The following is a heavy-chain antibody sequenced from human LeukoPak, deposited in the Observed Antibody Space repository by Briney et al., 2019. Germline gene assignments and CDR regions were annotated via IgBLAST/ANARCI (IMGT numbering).Heavy chain of an antibody. CDR3: ARSGSSSGRYEDY. CDR1: GYSFTTYW. D-gene: IGHD6-25*01. V-gene: IGHV5-51*01. CDR2: IYPDDSDS. J-gene: IGHJ4*02. Sequence: GDSLKISCKASGYSFTTYWIGWVRQMPGKGLEWMGNIYPDDSDSRYSPSFQGQVTISADRSINTAYLQWGSLKASDTAIYYCARSGSSSGRYEDYWGQGTLVTVSS.